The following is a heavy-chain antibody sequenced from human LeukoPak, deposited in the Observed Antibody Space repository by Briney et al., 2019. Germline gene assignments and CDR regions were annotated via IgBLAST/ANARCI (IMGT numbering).Heavy chain of an antibody. D-gene: IGHD2-15*01. V-gene: IGHV1-46*01. CDR2: INPSGGST. CDR3: ARCSGGSCYPYWYFDL. Sequence: ASVKVSCKASGYTFTSYYMHWVRQAPGQGLEWMGIINPSGGSTSYAQKFQGRVTMTRDTSTSTVYMELSSLRSEDTAVYYCARCSGGSCYPYWYFDLWGRGTLVTVSS. J-gene: IGHJ2*01. CDR1: GYTFTSYY.